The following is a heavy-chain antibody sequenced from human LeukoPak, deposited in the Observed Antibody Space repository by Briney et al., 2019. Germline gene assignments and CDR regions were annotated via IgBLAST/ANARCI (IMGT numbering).Heavy chain of an antibody. D-gene: IGHD3-9*01. CDR2: ITGSGGNT. J-gene: IGHJ4*02. Sequence: PGASLRLSCAASGSTFSNYAVSWVRQAPGKGLEWVSAITGSGGNTYYADSVKGRFTISRDNSKNTVFLQMNSLRAEDTAVYYCAKWGDYDVLTGYYVSDYWGQGTLVTVSS. CDR1: GSTFSNYA. CDR3: AKWGDYDVLTGYYVSDY. V-gene: IGHV3-23*01.